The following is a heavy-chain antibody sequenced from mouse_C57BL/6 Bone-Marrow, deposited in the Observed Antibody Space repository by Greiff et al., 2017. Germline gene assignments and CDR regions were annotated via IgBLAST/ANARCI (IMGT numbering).Heavy chain of an antibody. CDR1: GFTFSSYA. J-gene: IGHJ4*01. V-gene: IGHV5-4*01. D-gene: IGHD2-3*01. Sequence: EVMLVESGGGLVKPGGSLKLSCAASGFTFSSYAMSWVRQTPEKRLEWVATISDGGSYTYYPDNVKGRFTISRDNAKNNLYLQMSHLKSEDTAMYYCARDGWLLRSYYAMDYWGQGTSFTVSS. CDR2: ISDGGSYT. CDR3: ARDGWLLRSYYAMDY.